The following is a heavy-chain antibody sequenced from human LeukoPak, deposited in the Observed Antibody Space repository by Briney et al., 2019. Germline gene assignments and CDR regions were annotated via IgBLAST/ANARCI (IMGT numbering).Heavy chain of an antibody. D-gene: IGHD6-13*01. CDR1: GYTFTGYY. CDR3: AREDAAAGTGSDY. CDR2: INPNSGGT. J-gene: IGHJ4*02. Sequence: ASVKVSCKASGYTFTGYYMHWVRQAPGQGLEWMGWINPNSGGTNYAQKFQGRVTMTRDTSISTAYMELSRLRSDDTAVYYCAREDAAAGTGSDYWGQGALVTVSS. V-gene: IGHV1-2*02.